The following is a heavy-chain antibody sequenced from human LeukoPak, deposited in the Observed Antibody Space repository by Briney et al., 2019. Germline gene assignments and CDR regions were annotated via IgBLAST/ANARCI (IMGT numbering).Heavy chain of an antibody. CDR1: GGSISSSSYY. V-gene: IGHV4-61*02. CDR3: ATETPYYGSGSYYPTNWFDP. CDR2: INTSGST. J-gene: IGHJ5*02. D-gene: IGHD3-10*01. Sequence: TLSLTCTVSGGSISSSSYYWSWIRQPAGKGLEWIGRINTSGSTNYNPFLKSRVTISVDTSKNQFSLKLTSVTAADTAVYYCATETPYYGSGSYYPTNWFDPWGQGTLVTVSS.